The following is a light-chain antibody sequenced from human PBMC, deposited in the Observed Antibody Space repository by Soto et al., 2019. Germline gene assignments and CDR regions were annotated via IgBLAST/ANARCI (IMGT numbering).Light chain of an antibody. CDR3: GTWEIRLSGWV. V-gene: IGLV1-51*01. CDR2: DND. CDR1: SSNIGKNY. J-gene: IGLJ3*02. Sequence: QSVLTQPPSVSAAPGQKVTISCSGSSSNIGKNYVSWFQQLPGTAPKLLIYDNDKRPSGISDRFSGSKSGTSATLGITGLQTGDQADYYCGTWEIRLSGWVFGGGTKLTVL.